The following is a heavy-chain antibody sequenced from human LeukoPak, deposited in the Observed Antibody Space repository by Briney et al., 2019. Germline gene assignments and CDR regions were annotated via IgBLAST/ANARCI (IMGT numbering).Heavy chain of an antibody. CDR3: ARVWETTVAFDI. Sequence: KPSETLSLTCTVSGGSISSYYWSWIRQPPGKGLEWIGYIYYSGSTNYNPSLKSRVTISVDTSKNQFSLKLSSVTAADTAVYYCARVWETTVAFDIWGQGTMVTVSS. V-gene: IGHV4-59*01. D-gene: IGHD4-11*01. CDR2: IYYSGST. J-gene: IGHJ3*02. CDR1: GGSISSYY.